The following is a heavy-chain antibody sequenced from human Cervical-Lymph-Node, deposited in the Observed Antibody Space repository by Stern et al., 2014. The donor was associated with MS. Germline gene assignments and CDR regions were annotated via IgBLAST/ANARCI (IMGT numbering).Heavy chain of an antibody. J-gene: IGHJ4*02. CDR2: IYWDDSK. CDR1: GFSLSTRGVG. Sequence: QITLKESGPTLVKPTQTLTLTCTFSGFSLSTRGVGVGWIRQPPGKALKWLGFIYWDDSKHYSPSLKNRLTITKDTSKNQVVLTMNNVDPVDTATFYCATHAPGVVPAALDYWGQGTLVTVS. D-gene: IGHD2-2*01. V-gene: IGHV2-5*02. CDR3: ATHAPGVVPAALDY.